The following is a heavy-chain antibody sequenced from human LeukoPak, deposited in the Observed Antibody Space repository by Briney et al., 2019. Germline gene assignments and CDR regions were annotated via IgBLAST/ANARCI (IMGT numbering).Heavy chain of an antibody. CDR2: IYTSGST. CDR3: ARRHITIFGVVIDAFDI. D-gene: IGHD3-3*01. CDR1: GGSISSYY. J-gene: IGHJ3*02. V-gene: IGHV4-4*09. Sequence: PSETLSLTCTVSGGSISSYYWSWIRQPPGKGLEWIGYIYTSGSTNYNPSLKSRVTISVDTSKNQFSLKLSSVTAADTAVYYCARRHITIFGVVIDAFDIWGQGTMVTVSS.